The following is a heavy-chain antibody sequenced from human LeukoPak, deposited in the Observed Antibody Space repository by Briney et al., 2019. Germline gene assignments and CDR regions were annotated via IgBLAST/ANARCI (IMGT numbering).Heavy chain of an antibody. V-gene: IGHV3-49*03. CDR1: GLPFGDYA. CDR3: TRYCSSTSCDQYQYYGMDV. J-gene: IGHJ6*02. CDR2: IRSKAYGGTT. Sequence: PGGSLRLSCTASGLPFGDYAMSWFRQAPGKGLEWVGFIRSKAYGGTTEYAASVKGRFTISRADSKGIAYPHMNSLKTEDTAVYYCTRYCSSTSCDQYQYYGMDVWGQGTTVTVSS. D-gene: IGHD2-2*01.